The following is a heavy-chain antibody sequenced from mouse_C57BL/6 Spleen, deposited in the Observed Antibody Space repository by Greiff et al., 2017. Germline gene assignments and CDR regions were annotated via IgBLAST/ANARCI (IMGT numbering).Heavy chain of an antibody. CDR2: IDPSDSET. Sequence: QVQLQQPGAELVRPGSSVKLSCKASGYTFTSYWMHWVKQRPIQGLEWIGNIDPSDSETNYNQKFKDKATLTVDKSSSTAYMQLSSLTSEDSAVYYCARGNGYYVPYWGQGTLVTVSA. CDR1: GYTFTSYW. J-gene: IGHJ3*01. V-gene: IGHV1-52*01. CDR3: ARGNGYYVPY. D-gene: IGHD2-3*01.